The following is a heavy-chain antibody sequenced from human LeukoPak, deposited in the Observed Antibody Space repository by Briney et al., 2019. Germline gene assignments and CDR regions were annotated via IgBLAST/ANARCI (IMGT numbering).Heavy chain of an antibody. J-gene: IGHJ4*02. V-gene: IGHV4-38-2*02. CDR1: GGSISSGYY. D-gene: IGHD4-17*01. CDR3: ASLTTVTAPLDY. Sequence: PSETLSLTCTVSGGSISSGYYWGWIRQPPGKGLEWIGSIYHSGSTYYNPSLKSRVTISVDTSKNQFSLKLSSVTAADTAVYYCASLTTVTAPLDYWGQGTLVTVSS. CDR2: IYHSGST.